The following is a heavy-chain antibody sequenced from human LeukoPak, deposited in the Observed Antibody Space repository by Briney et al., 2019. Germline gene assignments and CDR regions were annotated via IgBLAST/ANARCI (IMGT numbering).Heavy chain of an antibody. CDR1: GGSISSYY. J-gene: IGHJ6*03. Sequence: PSETLSLTCTVSGGSISSYYWSWIRQPPGKGLEWIGYIYYSGSTNYKPSLKSRVTISVDTSKNQFSLKLSSVTAADTAVYYCAREGHYDFWSGYYYYYYMDVWGKGTTVTVSS. D-gene: IGHD3-3*01. CDR3: AREGHYDFWSGYYYYYYMDV. V-gene: IGHV4-59*12. CDR2: IYYSGST.